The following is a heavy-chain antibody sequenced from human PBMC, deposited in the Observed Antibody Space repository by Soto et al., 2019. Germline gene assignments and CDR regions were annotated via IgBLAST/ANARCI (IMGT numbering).Heavy chain of an antibody. CDR2: IYPGDSDT. Sequence: PGESLKISCKGSGYSFTSYWIGWVRQMPGKGLEWMGIIYPGDSDTRYSPSFQGQVTISADKSISTAYLQWSSLKASDTAMYYCARHSYSGYCSSTSCYGFDYWGQGTLVTVSS. CDR3: ARHSYSGYCSSTSCYGFDY. D-gene: IGHD2-2*01. J-gene: IGHJ4*02. CDR1: GYSFTSYW. V-gene: IGHV5-51*01.